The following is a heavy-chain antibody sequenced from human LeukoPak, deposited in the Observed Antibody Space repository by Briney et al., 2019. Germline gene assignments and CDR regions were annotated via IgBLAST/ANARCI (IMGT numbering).Heavy chain of an antibody. J-gene: IGHJ4*02. CDR1: GFTFSSSA. CDR3: AKGLSGSYYFDY. V-gene: IGHV3-23*01. CDR2: ISGSGGTT. D-gene: IGHD1-26*01. Sequence: PGGSLRLSCAASGFTFSSSAMSWVRQAPGKGLERVSGISGSGGTTYYADSVKGRFTISRDNSKNTLYLQINSLRAEDTAVHYCAKGLSGSYYFDYWGQGTLVTVSS.